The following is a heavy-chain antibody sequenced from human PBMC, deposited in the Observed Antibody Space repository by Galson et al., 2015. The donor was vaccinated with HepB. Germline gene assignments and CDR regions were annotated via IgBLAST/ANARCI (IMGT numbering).Heavy chain of an antibody. V-gene: IGHV3-21*01. CDR2: ISSSSSYI. J-gene: IGHJ6*03. CDR3: ATHSNYYYYYMDV. Sequence: SLRLSCAASGFTFSSYSMNWVRQAPGKGLEWVSSISSSSSYIYYADSVKGRFTISRDNAKNSLYLQMNSLRAEDTAVYYCATHSNYYYYYMDVWGKGTTVTVSS. CDR1: GFTFSSYS. D-gene: IGHD4-11*01.